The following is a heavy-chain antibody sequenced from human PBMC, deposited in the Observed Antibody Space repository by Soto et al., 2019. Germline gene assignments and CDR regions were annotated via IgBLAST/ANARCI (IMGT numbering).Heavy chain of an antibody. J-gene: IGHJ4*02. CDR2: ISSSSSYT. CDR1: GFTFSDYY. D-gene: IGHD3-10*01. CDR3: ARVVHYYGSGSYYGPYFDY. Sequence: QVQLVESGGGLVKPGGSLRLSCAASGFTFSDYYMSWIRQAPGKGLEWVSYISSSSSYTNCADSVKGRFTISRDNAKNSLYLQMNSLRDEDTAVYYCARVVHYYGSGSYYGPYFDYWGQGTLVTVSS. V-gene: IGHV3-11*05.